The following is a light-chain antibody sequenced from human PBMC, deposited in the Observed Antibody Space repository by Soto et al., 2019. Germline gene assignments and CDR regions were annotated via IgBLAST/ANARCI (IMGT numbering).Light chain of an antibody. CDR2: DVA. J-gene: IGLJ1*01. V-gene: IGLV2-14*01. CDR3: SSYTSSSTYV. CDR1: SSDVGGYNY. Sequence: QSVLTQPASVSVSPGQSITISCTGTSSDVGGYNYVSWYQQHPGKAPKLMIYDVANRPSGVSNHFSGSKSGNTASLTISGLQAEDEADYYCSSYTSSSTYVFGTGTKVTVL.